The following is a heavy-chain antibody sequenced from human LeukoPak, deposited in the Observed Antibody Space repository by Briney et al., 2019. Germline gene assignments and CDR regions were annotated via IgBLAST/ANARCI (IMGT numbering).Heavy chain of an antibody. D-gene: IGHD3-9*01. CDR1: GGSFSGYY. Sequence: SSETLSLTCAVYGGSFSGYYWSWIRHPPGRGREWSGEINHSGSTNYNPSLKSRVTISVDTSKNQFSLKLNSVTAADTAVYYCARRSKTYYDILTGYRSYYYYLDVWGKGTTVTVSS. CDR3: ARRSKTYYDILTGYRSYYYYLDV. J-gene: IGHJ6*03. CDR2: INHSGST. V-gene: IGHV4-34*01.